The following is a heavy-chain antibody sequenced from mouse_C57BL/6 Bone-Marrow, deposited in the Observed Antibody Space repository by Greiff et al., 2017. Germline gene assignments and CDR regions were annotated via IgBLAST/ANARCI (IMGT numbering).Heavy chain of an antibody. V-gene: IGHV1-55*01. CDR2: IYPGSGST. J-gene: IGHJ4*01. CDR3: AREGFYDYDAMDY. D-gene: IGHD2-3*01. Sequence: QVQLQQPGAELVKPGASVKMSCKASGYTFTSYWITWVKQRPGQGLEWIGDIYPGSGSTNYNEKFKSKATLTVDTSSSTAYMQLSSLTSEDSAVYYSAREGFYDYDAMDYWGQGTSVTVSS. CDR1: GYTFTSYW.